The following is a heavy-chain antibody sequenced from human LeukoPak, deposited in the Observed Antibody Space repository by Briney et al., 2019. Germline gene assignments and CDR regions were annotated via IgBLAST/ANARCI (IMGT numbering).Heavy chain of an antibody. CDR2: IIPIFVTA. V-gene: IGHV1-69*05. J-gene: IGHJ6*03. CDR1: GGTFSSYA. Sequence: GASVRVSCKASGGTFSSYAISWVRQAPGQGLECMGGIIPIFVTANYAQKFQGRGTITTDESTSTAYIELSSLRSEDTAVYYCARGNGRDFWSGYHTHYYYMDVWGKGTTVTVSS. D-gene: IGHD3-3*01. CDR3: ARGNGRDFWSGYHTHYYYMDV.